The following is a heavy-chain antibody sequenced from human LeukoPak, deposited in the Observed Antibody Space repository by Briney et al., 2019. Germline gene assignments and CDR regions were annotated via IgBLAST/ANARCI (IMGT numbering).Heavy chain of an antibody. V-gene: IGHV4-59*01. CDR3: ARSYGDFRVEGRYFHS. D-gene: IGHD4-17*01. CDR1: DGSITNYD. J-gene: IGHJ4*02. CDR2: VHYSGTA. Sequence: SETLSLTCTVSDGSITNYDWSWVRQPPGKGLEFIGHVHYSGTANYNPSLRSRVTISIDTSKKHFFLKLKSVTAADTAVYYCARSYGDFRVEGRYFHSWGQGTLVTVSS.